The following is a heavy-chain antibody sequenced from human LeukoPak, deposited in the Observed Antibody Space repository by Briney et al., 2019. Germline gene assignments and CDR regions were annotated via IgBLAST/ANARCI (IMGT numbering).Heavy chain of an antibody. D-gene: IGHD6-19*01. V-gene: IGHV3-33*06. CDR3: AKGIYSCGWSYFDC. CDR1: GFTFSSYG. J-gene: IGHJ4*01. CDR2: IWYDGSKK. Sequence: GRSLRLSCAASGFTFSSYGMPWVRQAPGKGLEGVGVIWYDGSKKYYSDSVKGRFTISRDNSKNTLNPQMHSLRAEDTAVYYCAKGIYSCGWSYFDCWGHGTLVTVSS.